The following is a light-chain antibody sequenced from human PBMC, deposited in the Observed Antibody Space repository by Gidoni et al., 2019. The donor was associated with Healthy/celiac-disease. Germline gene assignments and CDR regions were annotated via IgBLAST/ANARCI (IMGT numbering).Light chain of an antibody. V-gene: IGKV3-20*01. Sequence: IASQSVSSSYLAWYQQKPGQAPRLLIYGASSRATGIPDRFSGSGSGTDFTLTISRLEPEDFAVYYCQQYGSSPRTFGQXTKVEIK. CDR1: QSVSSSY. J-gene: IGKJ1*01. CDR2: GAS. CDR3: QQYGSSPRT.